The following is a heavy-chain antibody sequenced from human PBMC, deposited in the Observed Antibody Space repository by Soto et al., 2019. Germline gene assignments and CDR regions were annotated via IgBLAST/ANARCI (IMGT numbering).Heavy chain of an antibody. CDR3: ANGRTLVVVTTSLDS. CDR1: GFTFSTYA. D-gene: IGHD2-21*02. CDR2: ILTTGDRR. V-gene: IGHV3-23*01. J-gene: IGHJ4*02. Sequence: EVHLLESGGGLIQPGGSLRLSCAASGFTFSTYAIAWVRQAPGKGLEWVSSILTTGDRRYYADSVKARFTISRDNSKNTLYLQMNSLRDDDAAMYYCANGRTLVVVTTSLDSWGQGTLVTVSS.